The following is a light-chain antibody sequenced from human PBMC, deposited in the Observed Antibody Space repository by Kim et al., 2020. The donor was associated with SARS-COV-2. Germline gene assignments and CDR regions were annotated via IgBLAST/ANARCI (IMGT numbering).Light chain of an antibody. CDR2: SNN. V-gene: IGLV1-44*01. J-gene: IGLJ3*02. CDR3: AAWDDSLNVPL. Sequence: QSVLTQPPSVSGTPGQRVTISCSGSSSNIGSNSVNWYQQFPGTAPKLLLYSNNQRPSGVPDRFSGSKSVTSASLAISGLQSEDEADYYCAAWDDSLNVPLFGGGTQVTVL. CDR1: SSNIGSNS.